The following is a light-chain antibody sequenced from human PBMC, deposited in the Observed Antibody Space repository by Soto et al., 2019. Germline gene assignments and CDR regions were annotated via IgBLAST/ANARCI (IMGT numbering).Light chain of an antibody. V-gene: IGKV3-11*01. Sequence: EVVLTQSTGTLSLSPGERATLSCRAIQNVASDYLAWYRQKPGQAPRVLIYGASNRXXGIPARFSGSGSGTDFTLTIKSLEPEDFAVYYCQQRNVWPPITFGQGTRLEIK. CDR3: QQRNVWPPIT. CDR2: GAS. CDR1: QNVASDY. J-gene: IGKJ5*01.